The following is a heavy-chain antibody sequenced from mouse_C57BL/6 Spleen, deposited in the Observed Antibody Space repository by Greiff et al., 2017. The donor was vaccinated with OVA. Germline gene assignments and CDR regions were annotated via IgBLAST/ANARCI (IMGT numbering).Heavy chain of an antibody. CDR2: INPYNGDT. J-gene: IGHJ4*01. CDR3: ARGDFYDYEDYYAMDY. CDR1: GYSFTGYF. Sequence: VQLQHSGPELVKPGDSVKISCKASGYSFTGYFMNWVMQSHGKSLEWIGRINPYNGDTFYNQKFKGKATLTVDKSSSTAHMELRSLTSEDSAVYYCARGDFYDYEDYYAMDYWGQGTSVTVSS. V-gene: IGHV1-20*01. D-gene: IGHD2-4*01.